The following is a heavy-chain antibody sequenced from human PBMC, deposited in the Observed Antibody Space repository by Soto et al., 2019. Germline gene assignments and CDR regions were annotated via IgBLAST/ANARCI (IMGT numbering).Heavy chain of an antibody. Sequence: QALLQESGPGLVKPSETLSLTCTVSGGSISTFYWSWIRQPPGKGLEWIGDIDYSGSTNYNPSLKSRGTISVDRSRNQCSLKLNSVTAADTAVYYCARGLTTVLTPSLRHWYFDLWGRGTLVTVSS. V-gene: IGHV4-59*08. J-gene: IGHJ2*01. CDR3: ARGLTTVLTPSLRHWYFDL. D-gene: IGHD4-17*01. CDR2: IDYSGST. CDR1: GGSISTFY.